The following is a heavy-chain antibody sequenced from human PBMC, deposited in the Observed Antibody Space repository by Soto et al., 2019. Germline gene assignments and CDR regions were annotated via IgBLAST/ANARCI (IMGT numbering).Heavy chain of an antibody. V-gene: IGHV3-23*01. J-gene: IGHJ4*02. CDR2: ISGSGGST. CDR1: GFTFSSYA. Sequence: PGGSLRLSCAASGFTFSSYAMSWVRQAPGKGLEWVSAISGSGGSTYYAGSVKGRFTISRDNSKNTLYLQMNSLRAEDTAVYYCAREMQAIVVVTATSIDYWGQGTLVTVSS. D-gene: IGHD2-21*02. CDR3: AREMQAIVVVTATSIDY.